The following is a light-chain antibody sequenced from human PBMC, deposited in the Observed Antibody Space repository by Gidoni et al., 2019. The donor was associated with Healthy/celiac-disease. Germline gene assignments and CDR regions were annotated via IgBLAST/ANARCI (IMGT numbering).Light chain of an antibody. J-gene: IGLJ2*01. CDR2: QDS. CDR3: QAWDSSTALV. V-gene: IGLV3-1*01. Sequence: SYELTQPPSVSVSPGQTASITCSGDKWGDKDACWYKQKPGQAPVLVIYQDSKRPSRIPERFSGSNSGNTATLTISGTQAMDEADYYCQAWDSSTALVFGGGTKLTVL. CDR1: KWGDKD.